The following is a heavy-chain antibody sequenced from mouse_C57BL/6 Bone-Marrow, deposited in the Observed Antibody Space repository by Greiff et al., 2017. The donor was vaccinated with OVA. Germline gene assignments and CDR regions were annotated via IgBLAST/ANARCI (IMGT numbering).Heavy chain of an antibody. Sequence: EVQLQQSGPVLVKPGASVKMSCAASGYTFTDYYMYWVKQSHGKSLEWIGVISPYNGGTSYNQKLKGKATLTVDKSSSTANMELNSLTSEDSAVYYCARGSYYGSSWDYWGQGTTLTVSS. CDR1: GYTFTDYY. CDR3: ARGSYYGSSWDY. V-gene: IGHV1-19*01. J-gene: IGHJ2*01. CDR2: ISPYNGGT. D-gene: IGHD1-1*01.